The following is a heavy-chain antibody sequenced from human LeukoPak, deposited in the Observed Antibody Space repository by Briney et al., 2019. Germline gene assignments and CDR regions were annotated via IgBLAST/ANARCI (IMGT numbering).Heavy chain of an antibody. CDR2: ISYDGSNK. J-gene: IGHJ6*03. V-gene: IGHV3-30*18. D-gene: IGHD2-2*01. Sequence: GGSLRLSCAASGFTFSSYGMHWVRQAPGKGLEWVAVISYDGSNKYYADSVKGRFTISRDNSKNTLYLQMNSLRAEDTAVYYCAKGYCSSTSCYAVDYYYYMDVWGKGTTVTVSS. CDR1: GFTFSSYG. CDR3: AKGYCSSTSCYAVDYYYYMDV.